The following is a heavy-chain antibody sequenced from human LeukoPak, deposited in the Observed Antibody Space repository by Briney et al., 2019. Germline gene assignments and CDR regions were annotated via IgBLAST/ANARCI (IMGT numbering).Heavy chain of an antibody. V-gene: IGHV3-21*01. CDR1: GFTFSSYA. J-gene: IGHJ3*02. D-gene: IGHD3-22*01. CDR2: ISSSNSYI. CDR3: ARDILDSSGYSGAFDI. Sequence: PGGSLRLSCAASGFTFSSYAMSWVRQAPGKGLEWVSSISSSNSYIYYADSVKGRFTISRDNAKNSLYLQMNSLRAEDTAVYYCARDILDSSGYSGAFDIWGQGTMVTVSS.